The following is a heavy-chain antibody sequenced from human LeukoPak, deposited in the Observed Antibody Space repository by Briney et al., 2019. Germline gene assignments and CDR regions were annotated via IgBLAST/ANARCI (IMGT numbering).Heavy chain of an antibody. Sequence: GASVKVSCKASGYTFTTYGITWVRQAPGQGLEWMGWISPYNGNTIYAQKLQGRVTMTTDTSTGTAYMELRSLRSDGTAVYYCARDQGTGIHFWAYFDYWGQGAPVTVSS. J-gene: IGHJ4*02. D-gene: IGHD5-18*01. CDR2: ISPYNGNT. CDR3: ARDQGTGIHFWAYFDY. CDR1: GYTFTTYG. V-gene: IGHV1-18*01.